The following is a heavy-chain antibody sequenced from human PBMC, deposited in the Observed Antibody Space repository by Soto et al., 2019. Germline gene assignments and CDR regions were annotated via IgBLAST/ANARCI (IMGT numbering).Heavy chain of an antibody. D-gene: IGHD3-10*01. CDR2: IKNKTDGGTT. CDR1: GFTFSNAW. V-gene: IGHV3-15*01. CDR3: TRDRDDSGAVDSYYCYYMDV. Sequence: EVQLVESGGGLVKPGGSLRLSCAASGFTFSNAWISWVRQAPGKGLEWVGRIKNKTDGGTTDYAAPVKGRFTISKDDSNNTLYLQMNRLKTKDTAVYYCTRDRDDSGAVDSYYCYYMDVWGKGTTVTVSS. J-gene: IGHJ6*03.